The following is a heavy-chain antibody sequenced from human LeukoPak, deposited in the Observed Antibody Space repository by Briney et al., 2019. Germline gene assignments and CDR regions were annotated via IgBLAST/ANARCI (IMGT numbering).Heavy chain of an antibody. CDR2: INPNSGGT. V-gene: IGHV1-2*02. CDR3: ARGPLAVAALPDLDY. D-gene: IGHD2-15*01. Sequence: GASVTVSCTASGYTFTVYYMHWVRQAPGQGLEWMGWINPNSGGTNYAQKFQGRVTMTRDTSISTAYMELSRLRSDDTAVYYCARGPLAVAALPDLDYWGQGTLVTVSS. CDR1: GYTFTVYY. J-gene: IGHJ4*02.